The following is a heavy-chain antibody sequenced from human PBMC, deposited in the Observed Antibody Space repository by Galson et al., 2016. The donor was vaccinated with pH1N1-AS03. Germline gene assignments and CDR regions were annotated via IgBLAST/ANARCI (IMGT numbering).Heavy chain of an antibody. CDR3: ARSYGSGVAHFDF. V-gene: IGHV1-69*02. Sequence: SVKVSCKASGDTFSSYTIHWVRQAPGQRLEWVGRFIPILGQSNFAHKFQGRVTIIAYKSTNTVYTTLNNLISEDAAIYYCARSYGSGVAHFDFWGQGTLVTVSS. D-gene: IGHD3-10*01. J-gene: IGHJ4*02. CDR2: FIPILGQS. CDR1: GDTFSSYT.